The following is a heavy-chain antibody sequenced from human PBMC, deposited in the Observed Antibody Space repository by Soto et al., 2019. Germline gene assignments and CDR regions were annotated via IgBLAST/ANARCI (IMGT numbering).Heavy chain of an antibody. CDR2: ISYDGSNK. J-gene: IGHJ6*02. CDR1: GFTFSSYA. D-gene: IGHD3-3*01. Sequence: GGSLRLSCAASGFTFSSYAMHWVRQAPGKGLEWVAVISYDGSNKYYADSVKGRFTISRDNSKNTLYLQMNSLRAEDTAVYYCARASGRYYDFWSGYPAAYYGMDVWGQGTTVTVS. V-gene: IGHV3-30-3*01. CDR3: ARASGRYYDFWSGYPAAYYGMDV.